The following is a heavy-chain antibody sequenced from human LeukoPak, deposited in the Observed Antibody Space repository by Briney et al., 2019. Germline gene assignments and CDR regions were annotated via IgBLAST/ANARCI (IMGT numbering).Heavy chain of an antibody. CDR1: GFTFSSYG. CDR2: IWYDGSNQ. CDR3: AREAYGYNFYFDY. J-gene: IGHJ4*02. Sequence: PGGSLRLSCAASGFTFSSYGMHWVRRAPGKGLEWVSVIWYDGSNQYYADSVKGRFTISRDNSKNTLSLQINSLRAEDTAVYYCAREAYGYNFYFDYWGQGTLVTVSP. D-gene: IGHD5-24*01. V-gene: IGHV3-33*01.